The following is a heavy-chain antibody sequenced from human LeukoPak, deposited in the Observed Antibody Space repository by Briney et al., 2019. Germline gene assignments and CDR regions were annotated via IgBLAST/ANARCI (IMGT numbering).Heavy chain of an antibody. D-gene: IGHD3-16*01. CDR2: IYYSGST. CDR3: ARLGDFDY. J-gene: IGHJ4*02. CDR1: GGSISSSSYY. Sequence: SETLSLTCTVSGGSISSSSYYWGWIRQPPGKGLEWIGSIYYSGSTYYNPSLKSRVTISVDTSKNQFSLKLSSVTAADTAVYYCARLGDFDYWGQGTLVTVSS. V-gene: IGHV4-39*01.